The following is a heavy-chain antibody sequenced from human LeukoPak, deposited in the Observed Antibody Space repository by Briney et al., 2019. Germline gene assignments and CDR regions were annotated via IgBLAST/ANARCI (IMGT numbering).Heavy chain of an antibody. Sequence: GGPLRLSCAASGFTLNTYWMNWVRQAPGKGLVWVSRINGDGTSLTYADSVKGRFTVSRDNAKNTVYLQMNSLRAEDTAVYYCTRDLRMDYYYVDYYYYGMDVWGQGTTVTVSS. CDR1: GFTLNTYW. J-gene: IGHJ6*02. D-gene: IGHD3-10*02. CDR2: INGDGTSL. V-gene: IGHV3-74*03. CDR3: TRDLRMDYYYVDYYYYGMDV.